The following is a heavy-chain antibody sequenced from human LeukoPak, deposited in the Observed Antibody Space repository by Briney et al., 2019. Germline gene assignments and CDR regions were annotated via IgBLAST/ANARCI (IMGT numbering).Heavy chain of an antibody. CDR3: ARPLRTVGYCSSTSCLDYYYYGMDV. CDR2: ISAYNGNT. Sequence: ASVKVSCKASGYTFTSYGISWVRQAPGQGLEWMGWISAYNGNTNYAQKLQGRVTMTTDTSTSTAYMELRSLRPDDTAVYYCARPLRTVGYCSSTSCLDYYYYGMDVWGQGTTVTVSS. CDR1: GYTFTSYG. D-gene: IGHD2-2*01. J-gene: IGHJ6*02. V-gene: IGHV1-18*01.